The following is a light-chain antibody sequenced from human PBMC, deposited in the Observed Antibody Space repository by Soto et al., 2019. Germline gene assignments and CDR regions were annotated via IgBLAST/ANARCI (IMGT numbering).Light chain of an antibody. CDR2: EVS. Sequence: SALTQPPSAPGSSGQSVTISCTGTSSDVGGYNSVSWYQQHPGKAPKLMIYEVSKRPSGVPDRFSGSKSGNTASLTVSGLQAEDEADYYCSSYAGSNNFVFGTGTKVTVL. V-gene: IGLV2-8*01. CDR3: SSYAGSNNFV. CDR1: SSDVGGYNS. J-gene: IGLJ1*01.